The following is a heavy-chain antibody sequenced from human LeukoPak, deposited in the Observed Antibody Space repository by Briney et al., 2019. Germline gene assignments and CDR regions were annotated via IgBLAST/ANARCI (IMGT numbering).Heavy chain of an antibody. J-gene: IGHJ5*02. CDR1: GGSISSYY. Sequence: SETLSLTCTVSGGSISSYYWSWIRQPPGKGLEWIGYIYYSGSTNYNPSLKSRVTISVDTSKNQFSLKLSSVTAADTAVYYCANGAPDYYASGPGVTGWYDPWGQGTLVTVSS. CDR2: IYYSGST. V-gene: IGHV4-59*01. CDR3: ANGAPDYYASGPGVTGWYDP. D-gene: IGHD3-10*01.